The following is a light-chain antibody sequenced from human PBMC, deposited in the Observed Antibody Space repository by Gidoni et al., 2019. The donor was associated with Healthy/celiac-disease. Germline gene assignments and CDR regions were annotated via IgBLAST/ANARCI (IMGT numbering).Light chain of an antibody. CDR3: QQRYSTPIT. V-gene: IGKV1-39*01. J-gene: IGKJ5*01. Sequence: DMQMTQSPSSLSASVGDRVTIPCRARQSISSYLHWYQQKPGKAPTLLIYAASSLQSGGPSRFSGSGSGTDFTLTISSLQPEDFATYYCQQRYSTPITFGQGTRLEIK. CDR1: QSISSY. CDR2: AAS.